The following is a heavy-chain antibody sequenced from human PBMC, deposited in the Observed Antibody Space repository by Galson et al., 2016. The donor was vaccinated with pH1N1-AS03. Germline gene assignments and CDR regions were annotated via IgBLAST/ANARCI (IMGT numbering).Heavy chain of an antibody. CDR1: AYTFANYW. CDR2: MYPANFDT. V-gene: IGHV5-51*01. D-gene: IGHD6-19*01. Sequence: QSGAEVKKPGESLKISCKASAYTFANYWIVWVRQMPGKGLEWMGIMYPANFDTRYSPSFQGHATISADTSINTAYLQWSSLRASDTAMYYCPRRISVTGRGFDSWGQGTLVTVSS. CDR3: PRRISVTGRGFDS. J-gene: IGHJ5*01.